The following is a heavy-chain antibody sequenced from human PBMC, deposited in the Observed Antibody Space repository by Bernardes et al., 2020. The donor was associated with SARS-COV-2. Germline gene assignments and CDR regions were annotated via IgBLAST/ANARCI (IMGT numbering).Heavy chain of an antibody. V-gene: IGHV3-13*01. CDR1: GFIFSSYD. Sequence: WGSLRLSCAASGFIFSSYDMHWVRQVTGKGLEWVSAITTASDTYYPDSVKGRFTISRDNAKTSLYLQMNSLRAEDTAVYYCARVRSGSSWGFDQWGQGTLVTVSS. CDR2: ITTASDT. CDR3: ARVRSGSSWGFDQ. D-gene: IGHD6-6*01. J-gene: IGHJ4*02.